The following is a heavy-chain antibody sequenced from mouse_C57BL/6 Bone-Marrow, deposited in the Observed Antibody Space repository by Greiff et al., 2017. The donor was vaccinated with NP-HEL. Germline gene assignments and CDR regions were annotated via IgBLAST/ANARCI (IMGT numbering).Heavy chain of an antibody. CDR3: ARDYDYPYYAMDY. Sequence: VKLQQPGADLVMPGASVKLSCTASGYTFTSYWMHWVQQPPGQGLEWIGEIDPSDSYTNYNQKFKGKSTLTVDKSSSTDSMQLSSLTSEDSAVYYCARDYDYPYYAMDYWGQGTSVTVSS. CDR1: GYTFTSYW. J-gene: IGHJ4*01. CDR2: IDPSDSYT. D-gene: IGHD2-4*01. V-gene: IGHV1-69*01.